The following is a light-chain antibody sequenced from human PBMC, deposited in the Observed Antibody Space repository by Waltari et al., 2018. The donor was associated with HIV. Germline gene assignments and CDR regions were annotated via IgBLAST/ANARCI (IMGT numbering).Light chain of an antibody. V-gene: IGLV1-44*01. CDR1: SSNIGSNT. Sequence: GQRVTISCSGSSSNIGSNTVNWYQQLPGTAPKLLLYSNNHRPSGVPDRFSGSKSGTSASLAISGLQSEDEADYYCAAWDGSLNGRVFGGGTKLTVL. CDR2: SNN. J-gene: IGLJ3*02. CDR3: AAWDGSLNGRV.